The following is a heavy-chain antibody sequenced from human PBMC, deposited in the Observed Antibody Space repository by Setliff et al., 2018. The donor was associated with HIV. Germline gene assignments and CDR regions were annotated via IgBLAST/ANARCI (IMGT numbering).Heavy chain of an antibody. V-gene: IGHV5-51*01. J-gene: IGHJ5*02. CDR1: GYVFTNYW. CDR2: ISPDDSDT. D-gene: IGHD3-3*01. Sequence: GESLKISCKSSGYVFTNYWIGWVRQMPGKGLEWMGIISPDDSDTRYSPSFQGQDTISVDKSTSTAYLQWSSLKASDSAIYYCARHFGISYRSPFDPWGQGTLVTVSS. CDR3: ARHFGISYRSPFDP.